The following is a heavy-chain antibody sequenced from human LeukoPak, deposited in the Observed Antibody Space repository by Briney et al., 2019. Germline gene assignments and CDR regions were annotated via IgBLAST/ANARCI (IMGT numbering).Heavy chain of an antibody. CDR2: ISWDGGST. J-gene: IGHJ4*02. CDR3: AKANPNKYVWGSFRPSHLDY. CDR1: GFTFDDYT. Sequence: GGSLRLSCAASGFTFDDYTMHWVRQAPGKGLEWVSLISWDGGSTYYADSVKGRFTISRDNSKNSLYLQMNSLRTEDTALYYCAKANPNKYVWGSFRPSHLDYWGQGTLVTVSS. V-gene: IGHV3-43*01. D-gene: IGHD3-16*02.